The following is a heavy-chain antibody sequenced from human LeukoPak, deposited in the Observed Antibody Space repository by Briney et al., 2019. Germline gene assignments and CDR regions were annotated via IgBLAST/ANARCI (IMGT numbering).Heavy chain of an antibody. CDR2: IYHSGRN. J-gene: IGHJ4*02. Sequence: PWETLSLTCTVSDVSISTYYLSWVRQPPGKGLEWLWYIYHSGRNNYNPSLNSRVPISVDTSKNQFALKLSSVTAADTAVYYCARSYCGSDCSSGGGIVDYWGQGTLVTVSS. D-gene: IGHD2-21*02. V-gene: IGHV4-4*09. CDR3: ARSYCGSDCSSGGGIVDY. CDR1: DVSISTYY.